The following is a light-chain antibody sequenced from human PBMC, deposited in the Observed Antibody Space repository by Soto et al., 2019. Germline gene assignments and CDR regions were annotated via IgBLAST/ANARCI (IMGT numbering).Light chain of an antibody. CDR2: SNN. CDR3: AAWDYSLNGVV. V-gene: IGLV1-44*01. J-gene: IGLJ2*01. CDR1: SSNIGSNT. Sequence: QSVLTQPPSASGTSGQRFTISCSGSSSNIGSNTVNWYQQRPGTAPKLLIYSNNQRPSGVPDRFSGSRSGTSASLASSGLTSEDEADYDCAAWDYSLNGVVFGGGTKLTGL.